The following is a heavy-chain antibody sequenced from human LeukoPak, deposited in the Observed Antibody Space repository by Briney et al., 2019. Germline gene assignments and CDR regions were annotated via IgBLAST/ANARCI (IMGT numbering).Heavy chain of an antibody. CDR2: ISSSGSII. Sequence: GGSLRLSCAASGFTFSDYYMSWIRQAPGKGLEWVSYISSSGSIIYYADSVKGRFTISRDNAKNSLYLQMNSLRAEDTAVYYCARVARDTIFGVVINYYYYMDVWGKGTTVTVSS. J-gene: IGHJ6*03. CDR1: GFTFSDYY. D-gene: IGHD3-3*01. V-gene: IGHV3-11*04. CDR3: ARVARDTIFGVVINYYYYMDV.